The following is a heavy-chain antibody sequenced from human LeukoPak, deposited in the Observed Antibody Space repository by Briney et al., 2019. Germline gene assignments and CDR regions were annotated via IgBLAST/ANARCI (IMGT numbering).Heavy chain of an antibody. J-gene: IGHJ4*02. CDR2: IGADGHST. D-gene: IGHD1-26*01. Sequence: AGSLRLSCAASGFVISNDGMTWVRQAPGKGLEWVSAIGADGHSTDYANSVKGRFTISRDNSKNTLYLQMNSLSAEDTALYYCARRVGGTPDYWGRGTLVTVSS. CDR1: GFVISNDG. CDR3: ARRVGGTPDY. V-gene: IGHV3-23*01.